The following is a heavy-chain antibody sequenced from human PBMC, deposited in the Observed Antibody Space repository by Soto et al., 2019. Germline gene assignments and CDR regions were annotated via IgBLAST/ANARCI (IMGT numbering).Heavy chain of an antibody. CDR1: GGTFGSDA. J-gene: IGHJ5*02. Sequence: SVKVSCKASGGTFGSDAITWVRQAPGQGLEWVGRIIPIFGTTNYAQNLQGRVTISADKSTLTSYMELHSLTSDDTALYYCARDRTDSGYYTNWLDPWGQGTQVTVYS. D-gene: IGHD3-22*01. CDR2: IIPIFGTT. CDR3: ARDRTDSGYYTNWLDP. V-gene: IGHV1-69*06.